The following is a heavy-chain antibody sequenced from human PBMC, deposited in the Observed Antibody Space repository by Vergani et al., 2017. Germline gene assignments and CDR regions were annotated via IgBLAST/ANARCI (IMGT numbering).Heavy chain of an antibody. CDR1: GGSISSYY. D-gene: IGHD2-15*01. CDR3: AGDRGVVGYNWFDP. J-gene: IGHJ5*02. Sequence: QVQLQESGPGLVKPSETLSLTCTVSGGSISSYYWSWIRQPPGKGLEWIGYIYYSGSTNYNPSLKSRVTISVDTSKNQFSLKLSSVTAADTAVYYCAGDRGVVGYNWFDPWGQGTLVTVSS. CDR2: IYYSGST. V-gene: IGHV4-59*01.